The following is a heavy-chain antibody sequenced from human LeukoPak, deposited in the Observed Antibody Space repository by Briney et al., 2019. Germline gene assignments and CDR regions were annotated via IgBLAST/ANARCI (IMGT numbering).Heavy chain of an antibody. Sequence: GSLRLSCAASGFTFSSYAMSWVRQPPGKGLEWIGQVYHDGGTKYNPSLKSRVTILVDKSKNQLSLKLSSVTAADTAVYFCASQYGSGHYHFDYWGQGTLVFVSP. J-gene: IGHJ4*02. CDR2: VYHDGGT. CDR3: ASQYGSGHYHFDY. CDR1: GFTFSSYAM. D-gene: IGHD3-10*01. V-gene: IGHV4-4*01.